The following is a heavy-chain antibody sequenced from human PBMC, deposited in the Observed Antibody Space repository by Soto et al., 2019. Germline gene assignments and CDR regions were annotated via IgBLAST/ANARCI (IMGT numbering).Heavy chain of an antibody. V-gene: IGHV4-59*01. D-gene: IGHD6-19*01. J-gene: IGHJ4*02. Sequence: QVQLQESGPGLVKPSETLSLTCTVSGGSISSYYWSWIRQPPGKGLEWIGYIYYSGSTNYNPSLKCRVPISVDTSKNQFSLKLSSVTAADTAVYYCASGYSSGWDENYFDYWGQGTLVTVSS. CDR1: GGSISSYY. CDR3: ASGYSSGWDENYFDY. CDR2: IYYSGST.